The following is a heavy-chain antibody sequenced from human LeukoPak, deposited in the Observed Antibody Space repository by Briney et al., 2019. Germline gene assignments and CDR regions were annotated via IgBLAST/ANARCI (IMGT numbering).Heavy chain of an antibody. Sequence: SETLSLTCTVSGGSISNYYWSWIRQPPGKGLEWIGYINYSGSTNYNPSLKSRVTISVDTSKDQFSLKLSSVTAADTAVYYCARRGRGPTVTTFYFDYWALGTLVTVSS. CDR1: GGSISNYY. D-gene: IGHD4-17*01. CDR2: INYSGST. CDR3: ARRGRGPTVTTFYFDY. J-gene: IGHJ4*02. V-gene: IGHV4-59*08.